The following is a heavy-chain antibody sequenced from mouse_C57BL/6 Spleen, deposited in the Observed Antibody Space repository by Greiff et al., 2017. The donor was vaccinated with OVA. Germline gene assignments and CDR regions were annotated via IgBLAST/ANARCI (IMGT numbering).Heavy chain of an antibody. CDR3: ARDGDYYGSSYWYFDV. J-gene: IGHJ1*03. CDR1: GFTFSDYY. D-gene: IGHD1-1*01. CDR2: INYDGSST. V-gene: IGHV5-16*01. Sequence: EVMLVESEGGLVQPGSSMKLSCTASGFTFSDYYMAWVRQVPEKGLEWVANINYDGSSTYYLDSLKSRFIISRDNAKNILYLQMSSLKSEDTATYYCARDGDYYGSSYWYFDVGGTGTTVTVSS.